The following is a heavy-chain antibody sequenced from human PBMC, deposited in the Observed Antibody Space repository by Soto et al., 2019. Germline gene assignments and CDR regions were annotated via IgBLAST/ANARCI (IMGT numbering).Heavy chain of an antibody. CDR2: INHSGST. CDR3: ARHGTRLDTMIVVVITTGPPAYFDY. Sequence: SDTLSLTCAGCGEYFSGYYWSWVRQPPGKGLEWIGEINHSGSTYYNPSLKSRVTISVDTSKNQFSLKLSSVTAADTAVYYCARHGTRLDTMIVVVITTGPPAYFDYWGQGTLVTVSS. D-gene: IGHD3-22*01. CDR1: GEYFSGYY. J-gene: IGHJ4*02. V-gene: IGHV4-34*01.